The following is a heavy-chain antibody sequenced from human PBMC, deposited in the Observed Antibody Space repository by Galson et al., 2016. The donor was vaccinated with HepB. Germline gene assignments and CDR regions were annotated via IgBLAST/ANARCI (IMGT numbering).Heavy chain of an antibody. V-gene: IGHV3-48*02. Sequence: SLRLSCAVPGFTFRSYSMNWVRQAPGKGLEWLSYISSSSSIIYYADSVKGRFTISRDNAKNSLYLQMNSLRDEDTAVYYRARERPFPYYASGSYFDYWGQGTLVTVSS. CDR2: ISSSSSII. J-gene: IGHJ4*02. CDR3: ARERPFPYYASGSYFDY. D-gene: IGHD3-10*01. CDR1: GFTFRSYS.